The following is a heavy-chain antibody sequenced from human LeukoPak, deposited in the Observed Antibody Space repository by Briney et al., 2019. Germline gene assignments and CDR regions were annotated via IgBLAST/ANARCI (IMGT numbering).Heavy chain of an antibody. V-gene: IGHV1-3*01. D-gene: IGHD3-16*01. Sequence: EASVKVSCKASGYTFTSYAMHWVRQAPGQRLEWMGWINAGNGNTKYSQKFQGRVTITADESTSTAYMELSSLRSEDTAVYYCARATDMGFDYWGQGTLVTVSS. CDR1: GYTFTSYA. CDR3: ARATDMGFDY. CDR2: INAGNGNT. J-gene: IGHJ4*02.